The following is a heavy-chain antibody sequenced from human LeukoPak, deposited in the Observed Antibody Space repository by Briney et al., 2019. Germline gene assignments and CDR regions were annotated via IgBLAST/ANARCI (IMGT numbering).Heavy chain of an antibody. D-gene: IGHD3-22*01. CDR2: IYYNGNT. Sequence: SGTLSLTCTVSGASISSSYWSWIRQPPGKRPEWIGFIYYNGNTNSNPSLKSRVTILVDRSKNQFSLKLNSVTAADTAIYYCVRGNYDDRGYSNAFDICGQGTMVTVSS. CDR1: GASISSSY. CDR3: VRGNYDDRGYSNAFDI. V-gene: IGHV4-59*01. J-gene: IGHJ3*02.